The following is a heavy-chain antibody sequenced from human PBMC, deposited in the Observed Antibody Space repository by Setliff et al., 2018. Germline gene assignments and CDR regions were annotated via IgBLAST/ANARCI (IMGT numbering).Heavy chain of an antibody. J-gene: IGHJ4*02. V-gene: IGHV2-70*04. D-gene: IGHD6-19*01. CDR3: ARSKGVAGIFDY. Sequence: SGPTLVNPTQTLTLTCTFSGFSLSTRGVRVSWIRQPPGKALEWLARIDWDDDKFYSPPLRTRLAISKDTSENQVVLTMTNMDPADTATYYCARSKGVAGIFDYWGQGTLVTVSS. CDR1: GFSLSTRGVR. CDR2: IDWDDDK.